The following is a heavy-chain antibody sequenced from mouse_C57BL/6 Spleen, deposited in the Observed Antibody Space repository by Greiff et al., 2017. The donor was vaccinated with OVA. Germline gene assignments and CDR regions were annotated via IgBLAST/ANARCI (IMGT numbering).Heavy chain of an antibody. CDR3: AMRPYAYDGDGYFDF. CDR1: GYTFTSYW. Sequence: QVQLQQPGAELVKPGASVKLSCKASGYTFTSYWMQWVKQRPGQGLEWIGEIDPSDSYTNYNQKFKGKATLTVDTSSSTAYMQLSSLTSEDSAVYYCAMRPYAYDGDGYFDFWGTGTTVTVSS. D-gene: IGHD2-2*01. CDR2: IDPSDSYT. V-gene: IGHV1-50*01. J-gene: IGHJ1*03.